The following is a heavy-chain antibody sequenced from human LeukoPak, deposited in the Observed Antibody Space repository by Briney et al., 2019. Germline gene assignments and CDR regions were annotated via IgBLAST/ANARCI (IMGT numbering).Heavy chain of an antibody. J-gene: IGHJ4*02. CDR2: ISYDGSNK. D-gene: IGHD5-12*01. CDR1: GFTFSSYA. CDR3: ARWGHISGYDSFLDY. Sequence: GGSLRLSCAASGFTFSSYAMHWVRQAPGKGLEWVAVISYDGSNKYYADSVKGRFTISRDNAKNSLYLQMNSLRAEDTAVYYCARWGHISGYDSFLDYWGQGTLVTVSS. V-gene: IGHV3-30*04.